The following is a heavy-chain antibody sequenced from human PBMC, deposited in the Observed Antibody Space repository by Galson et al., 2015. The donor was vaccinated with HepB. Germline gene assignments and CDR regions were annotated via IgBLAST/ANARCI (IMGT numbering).Heavy chain of an antibody. D-gene: IGHD6-6*01. J-gene: IGHJ4*02. Sequence: SLRLSCAASGFTFSSYAMHWVRQAPGKGLEWVAVISYDGSNKYYADSVKGRFTISRDNSKNTLYLQMNSLRAEDTAVYYCAGAVRVPMRFDYWGQGTLVTVSS. CDR2: ISYDGSNK. CDR1: GFTFSSYA. V-gene: IGHV3-30*04. CDR3: AGAVRVPMRFDY.